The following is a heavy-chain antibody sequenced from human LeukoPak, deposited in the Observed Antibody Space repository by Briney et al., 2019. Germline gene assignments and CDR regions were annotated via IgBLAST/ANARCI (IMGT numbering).Heavy chain of an antibody. D-gene: IGHD4-17*01. J-gene: IGHJ4*02. CDR1: GFTFSRYW. CDR3: AKDMDHDYDDYGFDY. Sequence: GGSLRLSCAASGFTFSRYWMSWVRQAPGKGLEWVANIKQDGSEKYYVDSVKGRSTISRDNAKNSLYLQMNSLRAEDTAVYYCAKDMDHDYDDYGFDYWGQGTPVTVSS. V-gene: IGHV3-7*01. CDR2: IKQDGSEK.